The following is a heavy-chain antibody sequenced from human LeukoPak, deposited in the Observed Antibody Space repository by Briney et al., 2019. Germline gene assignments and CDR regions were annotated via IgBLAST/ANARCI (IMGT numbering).Heavy chain of an antibody. J-gene: IGHJ4*02. CDR2: ISSSSSTI. Sequence: GGSLRLSCAASGFTFSSYSMNWVRQAPGKGLEWISYISSSSSTIYYADSVKGRFTISRDNAKNSLYLQMNSLRAEDTAVYYCARGQKYSYGLFDYWGQGTLVTVSS. V-gene: IGHV3-48*04. CDR3: ARGQKYSYGLFDY. D-gene: IGHD5-18*01. CDR1: GFTFSSYS.